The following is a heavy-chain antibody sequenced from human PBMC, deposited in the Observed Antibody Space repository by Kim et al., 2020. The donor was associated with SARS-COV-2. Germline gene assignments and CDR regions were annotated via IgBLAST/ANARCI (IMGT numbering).Heavy chain of an antibody. CDR3: PSNIVVVVAATGGYFDY. V-gene: IGHV1-69*04. J-gene: IGHJ4*02. CDR1: GGTFSSYA. CDR2: IIPTLGIA. D-gene: IGHD2-15*01. Sequence: SVKVSCKASGGTFSSYAISWVRQAPGQGLEWMGRIIPTLGIANYAQKFQGRVTITADKSTSTAYMELSSPRSEDTAVYYCPSNIVVVVAATGGYFDYSGQGTLVPVS.